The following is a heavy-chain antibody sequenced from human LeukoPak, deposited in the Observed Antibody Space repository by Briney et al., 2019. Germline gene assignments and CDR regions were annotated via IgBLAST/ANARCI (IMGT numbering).Heavy chain of an antibody. Sequence: GGSLRLSCAASGFTFSSYWMHWVRQAPGKGLVWVSRINTDGSSTSYADSVKGRFTISRDNAKNTLYLQMNSLRAEDTAVYYCAKAPRDIVVVPAARGYYFDYWGQGTLVAVSS. V-gene: IGHV3-74*01. CDR2: INTDGSST. J-gene: IGHJ4*02. D-gene: IGHD2-2*01. CDR1: GFTFSSYW. CDR3: AKAPRDIVVVPAARGYYFDY.